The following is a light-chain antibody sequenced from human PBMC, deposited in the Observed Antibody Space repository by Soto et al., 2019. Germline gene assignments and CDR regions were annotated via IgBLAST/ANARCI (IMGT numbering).Light chain of an antibody. CDR3: QTWGSGIVV. J-gene: IGLJ2*01. V-gene: IGLV4-69*01. Sequence: QLVLTQSPSASASLGASVKLTCTLSSGHSNYAIAWHQQQSETGPRYLMKLNSDGSQSKGDGIPDRFSGSSSVAERYLTSSSLQYEDEADYYCQTWGSGIVVFGGGTKLTVL. CDR1: SGHSNYA. CDR2: LNSDGSQ.